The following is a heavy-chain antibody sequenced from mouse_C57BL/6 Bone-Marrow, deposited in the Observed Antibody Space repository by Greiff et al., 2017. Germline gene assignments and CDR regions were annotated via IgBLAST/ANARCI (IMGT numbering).Heavy chain of an antibody. J-gene: IGHJ4*01. V-gene: IGHV1-80*01. CDR2: IYPGDGDT. CDR1: GYAFSSYW. Sequence: QVQLQQSGAELVKPGASVKISCKASGYAFSSYWMNWVKQRPGKGLEWIGQIYPGDGDTNYNGKFKGKATLTADKSSSTAYMQLSSLTSEDSAVYFCARFTAQVLYYAMDYWGQGTSVTVSS. D-gene: IGHD3-2*02. CDR3: ARFTAQVLYYAMDY.